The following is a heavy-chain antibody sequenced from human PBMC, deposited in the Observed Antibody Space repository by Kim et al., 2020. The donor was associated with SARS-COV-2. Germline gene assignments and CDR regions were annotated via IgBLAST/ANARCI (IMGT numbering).Heavy chain of an antibody. Sequence: ASGKGSCKASGYTFTSYDIIRGRQATVQDLEWMGWMNPNSGNTGYAQKFQGRVTMTRNTSISTAYMELSSLRSEDTAVYYCARGWSTRQSIAARCPAYWG. CDR1: GYTFTSYD. J-gene: IGHJ4*01. D-gene: IGHD6-6*01. CDR3: ARGWSTRQSIAARCPAY. CDR2: MNPNSGNT. V-gene: IGHV1-8*01.